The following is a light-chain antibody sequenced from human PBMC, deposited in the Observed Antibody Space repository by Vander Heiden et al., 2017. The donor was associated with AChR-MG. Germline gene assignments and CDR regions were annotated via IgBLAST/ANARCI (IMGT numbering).Light chain of an antibody. CDR2: EGS. V-gene: IGLV2-23*01. CDR3: CSYAGSSTFYV. J-gene: IGLJ1*01. Sequence: QSALTQPASVSGSPGQSITIPCTGTSSDVGSYNLVSWYQQHPGKAPKLMIYEGSKRPSGVSNRFSGSKSDNTASLTISGLQAEDEADYYCCSYAGSSTFYVFGTGTKVTVL. CDR1: SSDVGSYNL.